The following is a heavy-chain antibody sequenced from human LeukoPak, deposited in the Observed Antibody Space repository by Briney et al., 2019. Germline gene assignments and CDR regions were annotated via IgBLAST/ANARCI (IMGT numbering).Heavy chain of an antibody. CDR3: ARVSVGRYYFDN. Sequence: GGSLRLSCAASGFTFDDYAMHWVRQAPGKGLEWVSGISWNSGSIGYADSVKGRFTISRDSAKNTLYLQMNSLRAEDTAVYYCARVSVGRYYFDNWGQGTPVTVS. D-gene: IGHD1-14*01. CDR2: ISWNSGSI. J-gene: IGHJ4*02. V-gene: IGHV3-9*01. CDR1: GFTFDDYA.